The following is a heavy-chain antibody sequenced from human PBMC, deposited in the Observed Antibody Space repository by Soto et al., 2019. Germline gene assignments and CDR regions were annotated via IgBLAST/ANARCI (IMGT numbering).Heavy chain of an antibody. V-gene: IGHV1-46*03. D-gene: IGHD2-15*01. J-gene: IGHJ4*02. CDR3: ARGPRGCSGGSCYSDY. CDR2: INPSGGST. CDR1: GYTFTSYY. Sequence: QVQLVQSGAEVKKPGASVKVSCKASGYTFTSYYMHWVRQAPGQGLEWMGIINPSGGSTSYAQKFQGRVTMTRDTYTSTVYMELSSLRSEDTAVYYCARGPRGCSGGSCYSDYWGQGTLVTVSS.